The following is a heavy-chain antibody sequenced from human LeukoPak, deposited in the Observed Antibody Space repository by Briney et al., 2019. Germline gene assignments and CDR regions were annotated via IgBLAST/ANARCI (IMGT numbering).Heavy chain of an antibody. CDR1: GGSFSGYY. CDR3: ARGYCSGGSCYSREFDY. V-gene: IGHV4-34*01. Sequence: SETLSLTCAVYGGSFSGYYWSWIRQPPGKGLEWIGEINHSRSTNYNPSLKSRVTISVDTSKNQFSLKLSSVTAADTAVYYCARGYCSGGSCYSREFDYWGQGTLVTVSS. D-gene: IGHD2-15*01. CDR2: INHSRST. J-gene: IGHJ4*02.